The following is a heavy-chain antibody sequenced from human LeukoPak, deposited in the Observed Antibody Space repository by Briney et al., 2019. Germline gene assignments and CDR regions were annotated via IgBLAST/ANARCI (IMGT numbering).Heavy chain of an antibody. D-gene: IGHD3-22*01. Sequence: GGSLRLSCAASGFTFDDYAMHWVRQAPGKGLEWVSGISWNSGSIGYADSVKGRFTISRDNAKNSLYLQMNSLRAEDTALYYCAKGYTMIVVVIPDAFDIWGQGTMVTVSS. CDR2: ISWNSGSI. CDR3: AKGYTMIVVVIPDAFDI. V-gene: IGHV3-9*01. CDR1: GFTFDDYA. J-gene: IGHJ3*02.